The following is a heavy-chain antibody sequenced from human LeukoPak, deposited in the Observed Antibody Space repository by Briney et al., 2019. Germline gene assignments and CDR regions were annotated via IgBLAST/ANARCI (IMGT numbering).Heavy chain of an antibody. CDR1: GGSISSRSYY. Sequence: SQTLSLTCTVSGGSISSRSYYWGWIRQPPGKGLEWIGSIYNSGSTYYNPSLKSRVTVSVESSKNQFFLNLSSVTAADTAVYYCARLSPTDYYYYYYMDVWGKGTTVTISS. D-gene: IGHD1-26*01. CDR3: ARLSPTDYYYYYYMDV. V-gene: IGHV4-39*01. CDR2: IYNSGST. J-gene: IGHJ6*03.